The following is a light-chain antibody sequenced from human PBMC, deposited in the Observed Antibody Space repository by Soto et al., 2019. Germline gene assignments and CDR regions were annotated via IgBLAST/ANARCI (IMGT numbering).Light chain of an antibody. J-gene: IGKJ1*01. CDR1: QGISSY. CDR3: QQYNSYSWT. CDR2: AAS. V-gene: IGKV1-8*01. Sequence: AIRMTQSPSSLSASTGDRVTITCRASQGISSYLAWYQQKPGKAPKLLIYAASTLQSGVPSRFGGSGSGTEFTLTISSLQPDDFATYYCQQYNSYSWTFGQGTKVDIK.